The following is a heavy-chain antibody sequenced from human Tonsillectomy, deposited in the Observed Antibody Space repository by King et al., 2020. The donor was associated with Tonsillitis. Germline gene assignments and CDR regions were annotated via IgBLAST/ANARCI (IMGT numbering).Heavy chain of an antibody. CDR3: AKAPGHPVYYFDY. CDR2: ISGSGGST. CDR1: GFTFSSYA. V-gene: IGHV3-23*04. Sequence: VQLVESGGGLVQPGGSLRLSCAASGFTFSSYAMSWVRQAPGRGLEWVSAISGSGGSTYYADSVKGRFTISRDNSKNPLYLQMNSLRAEYTAVYYCAKAPGHPVYYFDYWGQGTLVTVSS. J-gene: IGHJ4*02. D-gene: IGHD2-8*01.